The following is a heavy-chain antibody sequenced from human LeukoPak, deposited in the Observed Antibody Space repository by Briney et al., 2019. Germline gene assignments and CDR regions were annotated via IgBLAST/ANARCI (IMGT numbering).Heavy chain of an antibody. J-gene: IGHJ5*02. V-gene: IGHV3-21*01. Sequence: GGSLRLSCAASGFTFSSYSVNWVRQAPGKGLEWVSYIRASSADVSYADSVKGRFTISRDNAENSVSLQMNNLRVEDTAVYYCTADGGNSDPWGQGTLVTVSS. CDR3: TADGGNSDP. CDR2: IRASSADV. D-gene: IGHD3-10*01. CDR1: GFTFSSYS.